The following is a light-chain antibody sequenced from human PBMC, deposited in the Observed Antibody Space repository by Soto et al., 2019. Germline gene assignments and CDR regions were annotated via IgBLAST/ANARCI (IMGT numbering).Light chain of an antibody. CDR3: QQYNYWPPTYT. Sequence: EIVMTQSPATLSVSPGERATLSCRASQSVTSNLAWYQQKPGQAPRLLIYGASTRATGIPARFSGSGSGTEFTLTISSLHSEDFAVYYCQQYNYWPPTYTFGPGTKLEIK. J-gene: IGKJ2*01. V-gene: IGKV3-15*01. CDR2: GAS. CDR1: QSVTSN.